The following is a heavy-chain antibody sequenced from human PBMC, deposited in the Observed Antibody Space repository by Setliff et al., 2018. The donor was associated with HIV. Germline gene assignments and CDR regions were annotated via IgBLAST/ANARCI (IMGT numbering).Heavy chain of an antibody. CDR1: GYTFTSYG. V-gene: IGHV1-18*04. CDR3: ATGGGQSFDY. J-gene: IGHJ4*02. CDR2: TYLGAT. D-gene: IGHD1-26*01. Sequence: ASVKVSCKTSGYTFTSYGMNWIRQAPGQGLEWMGWTYLGATNYAQRFRDRLTVTTDTSTSTAYMELRGLSPDDTALYFCATGGGQSFDYWGQGTLVTVSS.